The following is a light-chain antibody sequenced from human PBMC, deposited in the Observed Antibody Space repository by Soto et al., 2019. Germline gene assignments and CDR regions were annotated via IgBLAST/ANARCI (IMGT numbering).Light chain of an antibody. V-gene: IGKV1-39*01. J-gene: IGKJ1*01. CDR1: QSIASH. Sequence: IQMTQSPSSLSASVGDRVTITCLASQSIASHLNWYQQKPGKAPKLLIFAASSLQSGVPSRFSGSRSGPDFTLTISSLQPEDFATYYCQQSCSSPPTFGQGTKVDIK. CDR3: QQSCSSPPT. CDR2: AAS.